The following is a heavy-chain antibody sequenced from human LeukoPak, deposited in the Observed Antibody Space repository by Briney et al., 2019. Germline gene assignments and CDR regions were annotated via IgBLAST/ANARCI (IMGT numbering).Heavy chain of an antibody. CDR3: ARLKYDFWSGYPQNWFDP. CDR1: GFTFGDYY. CDR2: ISSSGSTI. D-gene: IGHD3-3*01. Sequence: PGGSLRLSCAASGFTFGDYYMSWIRQAPGKGLEWVSYISSSGSTIYYADSVKGRFTISRDNTKNSLYLQMNSLRAEDTAVYYCARLKYDFWSGYPQNWFDPWGQGTLVTVSS. V-gene: IGHV3-11*01. J-gene: IGHJ5*02.